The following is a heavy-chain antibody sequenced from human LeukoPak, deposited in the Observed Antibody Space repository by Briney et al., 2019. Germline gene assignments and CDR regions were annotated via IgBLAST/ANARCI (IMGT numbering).Heavy chain of an antibody. D-gene: IGHD3-22*01. CDR2: ISYDGSNK. V-gene: IGHV3-30*04. CDR3: ARRPYYYDSLDY. J-gene: IGHJ4*02. CDR1: GFTFSSYA. Sequence: GGSLRLSCAASGFTFSSYAMHWVRQAPGKGLEWVAVISYDGSNKYYADSVKGRFTISRDNSKNTLYLQMNSPRAEDTAVYYCARRPYYYDSLDYWGQGTLVTVSS.